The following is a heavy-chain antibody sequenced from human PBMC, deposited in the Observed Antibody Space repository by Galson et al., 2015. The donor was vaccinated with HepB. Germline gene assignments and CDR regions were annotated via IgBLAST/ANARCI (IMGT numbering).Heavy chain of an antibody. Sequence: SVKVSCKVSGYTLTELSMHWVRQAPGKGLEWMGGFDPEDGETIYAQKFQGRVTMTEDTSTDTAYMELSSLRSEDTAVYYCATGDSTIEYSIYFDYWGQGTLVTVSS. CDR3: ATGDSTIEYSIYFDY. D-gene: IGHD6-6*01. V-gene: IGHV1-24*01. J-gene: IGHJ4*02. CDR2: FDPEDGET. CDR1: GYTLTELS.